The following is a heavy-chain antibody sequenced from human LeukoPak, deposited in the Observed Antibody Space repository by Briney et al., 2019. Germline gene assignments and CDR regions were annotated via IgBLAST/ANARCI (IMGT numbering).Heavy chain of an antibody. Sequence: GESLKISCAASGFTFSSYAMSWVRQAPGKGLEWVPAISGSGGSTYYADSMKGRFTISRDNSKTTLYLQMNSLRAEDTAVYYCAKEKSIVGASPIDYWGQGTLVTVSS. J-gene: IGHJ4*02. V-gene: IGHV3-23*01. CDR1: GFTFSSYA. CDR2: ISGSGGST. D-gene: IGHD1-26*01. CDR3: AKEKSIVGASPIDY.